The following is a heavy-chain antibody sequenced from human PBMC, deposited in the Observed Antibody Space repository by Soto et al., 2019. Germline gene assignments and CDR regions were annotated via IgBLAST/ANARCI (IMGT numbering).Heavy chain of an antibody. J-gene: IGHJ5*02. CDR3: ARSLEGTTVTNWFDP. CDR2: ITPVFGTA. CDR1: ADPFHSYS. V-gene: IGHV1-69*01. Sequence: QVQLVQSGAEVKKPWSSVKVSCKASADPFHSYSLSWLRQAPGQRMEWMGGITPVFGTADYAQSFEDRLTITSDDSTSTVYMELSSLRSDDTAVYYCARSLEGTTVTNWFDPWGQGALVTVSS. D-gene: IGHD4-17*01.